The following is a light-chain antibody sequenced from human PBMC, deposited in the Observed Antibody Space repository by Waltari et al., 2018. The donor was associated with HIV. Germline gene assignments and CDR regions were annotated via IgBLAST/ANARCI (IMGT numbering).Light chain of an antibody. CDR1: QSPLHNDFYF. V-gene: IGKV2-28*01. Sequence: IMRAQSPLPLPATPGEPAFISCKANQSPLHNDFYFVDWYVQSPGQSPQLLIYLRSTRAAGVSDRFRGTGSGTGFTLIISEVEAEDVGTYYCMQALQTPYTFGQGTKLDLK. CDR2: LRS. CDR3: MQALQTPYT. J-gene: IGKJ2*01.